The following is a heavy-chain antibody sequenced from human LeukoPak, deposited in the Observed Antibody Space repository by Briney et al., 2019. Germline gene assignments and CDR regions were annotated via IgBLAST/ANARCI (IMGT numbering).Heavy chain of an antibody. CDR3: AKGGGGSGWDDAFDI. D-gene: IGHD6-19*01. Sequence: PGRSLRLSCAASGCTFSSYGMHRVRQAPGKGLEWVAVISYDGSNKYYADSVKGRFTISRDNSKNTLYLQMNSLRAEDTAVYYCAKGGGGSGWDDAFDIWGQGTMVTVSS. J-gene: IGHJ3*02. CDR1: GCTFSSYG. V-gene: IGHV3-30*18. CDR2: ISYDGSNK.